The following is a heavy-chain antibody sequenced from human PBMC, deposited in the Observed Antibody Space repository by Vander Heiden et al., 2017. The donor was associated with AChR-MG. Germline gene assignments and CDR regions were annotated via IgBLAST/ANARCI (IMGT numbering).Heavy chain of an antibody. J-gene: IGHJ4*02. Sequence: EVQLVESGGGLVKPGGSLSLSCAASGFTFSSYSMNWVRQAPGKGLEWVSSISSSSSYIYYADSVKGRFTISRDNAKNSLYLQMNSLRAEDTAVYYCARDQGDSSGVWVYWGQGTLVTVSS. CDR1: GFTFSSYS. CDR3: ARDQGDSSGVWVY. CDR2: ISSSSSYI. V-gene: IGHV3-21*01. D-gene: IGHD3-22*01.